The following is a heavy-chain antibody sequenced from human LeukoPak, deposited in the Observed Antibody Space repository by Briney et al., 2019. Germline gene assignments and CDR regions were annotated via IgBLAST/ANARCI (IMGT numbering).Heavy chain of an antibody. CDR1: GGSISSSSYY. V-gene: IGHV4-39*01. CDR2: IYYSGGT. D-gene: IGHD3-10*01. Sequence: SETLSLTCTVSGGSISSSSYYSGWIRQPPGKGLEWIGSIYYSGGTYYDPSLKSRVTISVDTSKNQFSLKLSSVTAADTAVYYCARHEGITMVRSDAFDIWGQGTMVTVSS. CDR3: ARHEGITMVRSDAFDI. J-gene: IGHJ3*02.